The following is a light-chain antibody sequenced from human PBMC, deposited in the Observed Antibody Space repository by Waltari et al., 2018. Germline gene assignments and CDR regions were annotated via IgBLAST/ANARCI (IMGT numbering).Light chain of an antibody. Sequence: DIQMTQSPSSLSASVGDRVTITCQASHDISNYLNWYQQKPGKAPKLLIYDASNLETGVPSRFSGSGSGTDFSFTISSLQPEDVAVYYCQQYYSIPWTFGQGTKVEIK. V-gene: IGKV1-33*01. J-gene: IGKJ1*01. CDR1: HDISNY. CDR2: DAS. CDR3: QQYYSIPWT.